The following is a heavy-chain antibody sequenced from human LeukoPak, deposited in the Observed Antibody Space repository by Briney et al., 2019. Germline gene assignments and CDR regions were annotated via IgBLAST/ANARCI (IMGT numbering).Heavy chain of an antibody. J-gene: IGHJ3*01. CDR3: GKDPNGDYVGAFDF. Sequence: GGSLRLSCAASGFSFSDYLMDWVRQAPGKGLEWISAIRGTGGTTYYADSVKGRCTISRDNSRNTVYLQMNSLRAEDTALYFCGKDPNGDYVGAFDFWGPGTMVTVSS. CDR2: IRGTGGTT. D-gene: IGHD4-17*01. CDR1: GFSFSDYL. V-gene: IGHV3-23*01.